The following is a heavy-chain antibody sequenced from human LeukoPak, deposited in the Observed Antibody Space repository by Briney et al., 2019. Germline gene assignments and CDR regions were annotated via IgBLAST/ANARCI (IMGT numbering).Heavy chain of an antibody. CDR3: AELGITMIGGV. V-gene: IGHV3-48*03. J-gene: IGHJ6*04. CDR1: GFTFGDYA. CDR2: ISSSGSTI. Sequence: GGSLRLSCTASGFTFGDYAMSWVRQAPGKGLEWVSYISSSGSTIYYADSVKGRFTISRDNARNSLYLQMNSLRAEDTAVYYCAELGITMIGGVWGKGTTVTISS. D-gene: IGHD3-10*02.